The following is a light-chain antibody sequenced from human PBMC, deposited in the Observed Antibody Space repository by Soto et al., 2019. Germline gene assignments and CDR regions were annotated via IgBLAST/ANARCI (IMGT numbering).Light chain of an antibody. CDR2: GAS. CDR3: QQYNNWPRT. CDR1: QSVLYSAYNKNY. V-gene: IGKV4-1*01. J-gene: IGKJ1*01. Sequence: DIVMTQSPDSLAVSLGERATINCKSSQSVLYSAYNKNYLAWYQQKPGQAPRLLIYGASTRATGIPARFSGSRSGTEFTLTISSLQSEDFAVYYCQQYNNWPRTFGQGTKV.